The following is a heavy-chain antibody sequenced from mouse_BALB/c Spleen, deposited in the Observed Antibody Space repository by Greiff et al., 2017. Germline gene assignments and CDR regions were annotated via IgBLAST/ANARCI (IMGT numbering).Heavy chain of an antibody. D-gene: IGHD2-2*01. V-gene: IGHV1-69*01. J-gene: IGHJ3*01. CDR1: GYTFTDYW. CDR3: AYGYDEAWFAY. Sequence: VKLQQPGAELVMPGASVKMSCKASGYTFTDYWMHWVKQRPGQGLEWIGAIDTSDSYTSYNQKFKGKATLTVDESSSTAYMQLSSLTSEDSAVYYCAYGYDEAWFAYWGQGTLVTVSA. CDR2: IDTSDSYT.